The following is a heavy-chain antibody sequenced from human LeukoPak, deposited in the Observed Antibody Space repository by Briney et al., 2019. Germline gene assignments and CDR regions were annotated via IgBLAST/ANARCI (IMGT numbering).Heavy chain of an antibody. CDR3: AKARGYDYGDYGFDY. CDR2: ISGSGGST. D-gene: IGHD4-17*01. J-gene: IGHJ4*02. V-gene: IGHV3-23*01. Sequence: GGSLRLSCAASGFTFSSYAMSWVRQAPGKGLEWVSAISGSGGSTYYADSVKGRFTISRDNSKNTLYLQMNSLRAEDTALYYCAKARGYDYGDYGFDYWGQGTLVTVSS. CDR1: GFTFSSYA.